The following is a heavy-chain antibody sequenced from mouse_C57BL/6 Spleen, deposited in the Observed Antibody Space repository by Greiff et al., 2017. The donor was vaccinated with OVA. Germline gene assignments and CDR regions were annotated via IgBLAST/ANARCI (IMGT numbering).Heavy chain of an antibody. CDR3: ARRRRDEAMDY. D-gene: IGHD2-12*01. J-gene: IGHJ4*01. Sequence: QVQLQQSGPELVKPGASVKLSCKASGYTFTSYDINWVKPRPGQGLEWIGWIYPRDGSTKYNEKFKGKATLTVDTSSSTAYMELHSLTSEDSAVYFCARRRRDEAMDYWGQGTSVTVSS. CDR2: IYPRDGST. V-gene: IGHV1-85*01. CDR1: GYTFTSYD.